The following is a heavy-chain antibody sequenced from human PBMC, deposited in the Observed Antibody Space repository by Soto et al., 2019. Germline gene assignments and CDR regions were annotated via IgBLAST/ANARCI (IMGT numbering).Heavy chain of an antibody. CDR1: GYTFTSYD. J-gene: IGHJ5*02. V-gene: IGHV1-8*01. Sequence: QVQLVQSGAEVKKPGASVKVSCKASGYTFTSYDINWVRQATGQGLEWMGWMNPNSGNTGYVQKFQGRVTMTRNTSISTAYMELSSLRSEDTAVYYCARGGYRCSSTSCYTSRWFDPWGQGTLVTVSS. D-gene: IGHD2-2*02. CDR3: ARGGYRCSSTSCYTSRWFDP. CDR2: MNPNSGNT.